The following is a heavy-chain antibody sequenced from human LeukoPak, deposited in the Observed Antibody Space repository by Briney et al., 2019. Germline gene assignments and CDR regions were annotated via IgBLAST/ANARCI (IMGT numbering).Heavy chain of an antibody. J-gene: IGHJ2*01. V-gene: IGHV4-30-4*01. Sequence: SQTLSLTCTVSGGSISSGDYYWSWIRQPPGKGLEWIGYIYYSGSTYYNPSLKSRVTISVDTSKNQFSLKLSSVTAADTAVYYCTREGSGSYGLLGYFDLWGRGTLVTVSS. D-gene: IGHD5-18*01. CDR2: IYYSGST. CDR3: TREGSGSYGLLGYFDL. CDR1: GGSISSGDYY.